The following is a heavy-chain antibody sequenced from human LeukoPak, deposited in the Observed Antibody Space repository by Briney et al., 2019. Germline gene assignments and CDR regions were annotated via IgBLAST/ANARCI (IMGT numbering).Heavy chain of an antibody. V-gene: IGHV4-59*01. CDR1: GGSISSYY. CDR3: ARDLYDSSAFDI. Sequence: SETLSLTCTVSGGSISSYYWSWIRQPAGKGLEWIGYIYYSGSTNYNPSLKSRVTISVDTSKNQFSLKLSSVTAADTAVYYCARDLYDSSAFDIWGQGTMVTVSS. CDR2: IYYSGST. D-gene: IGHD3-22*01. J-gene: IGHJ3*02.